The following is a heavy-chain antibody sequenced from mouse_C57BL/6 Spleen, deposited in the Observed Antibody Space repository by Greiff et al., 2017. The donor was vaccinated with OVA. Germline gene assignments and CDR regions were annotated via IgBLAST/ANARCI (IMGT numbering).Heavy chain of an antibody. D-gene: IGHD2-5*01. Sequence: VQLKESGAELVRPGASVTLSCKASGYTFTDYEMHWVKQTPVHGLEWIGAIDPETGGTAYNQKFKGKAILTADKSSSTAYMELRSLTSEDSAVYYCTRTYSNYGGYYAMDYWGQGTSVTVSS. CDR2: IDPETGGT. CDR3: TRTYSNYGGYYAMDY. J-gene: IGHJ4*01. CDR1: GYTFTDYE. V-gene: IGHV1-15*01.